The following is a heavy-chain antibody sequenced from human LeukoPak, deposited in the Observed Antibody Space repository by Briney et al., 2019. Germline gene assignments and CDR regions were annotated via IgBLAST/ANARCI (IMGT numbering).Heavy chain of an antibody. CDR3: ARARSSYGYGDAFDI. CDR2: ISYGGSNK. V-gene: IGHV3-30*04. J-gene: IGHJ3*02. Sequence: GGSLRLSCAASGFTFSSYAMHWVRQAPGKGLEWVAVISYGGSNKYYADSVKGRFTISRDNSKNTLYLQMNSLRAEDTAVYYCARARSSYGYGDAFDIWGQGTMVTVSS. D-gene: IGHD5-18*01. CDR1: GFTFSSYA.